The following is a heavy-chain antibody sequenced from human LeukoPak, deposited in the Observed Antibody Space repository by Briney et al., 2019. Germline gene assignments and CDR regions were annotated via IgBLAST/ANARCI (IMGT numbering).Heavy chain of an antibody. CDR3: ARGFKAFGY. J-gene: IGHJ4*02. CDR1: GGSFSGYY. Sequence: SETLSLTCAVYGGSFSGYYWSWIRQPPGKGLEWIGEINHSGSTNYNPSLKSRVTIPVDTPKNQFSLKLSSVTAADTAVYYCARGFKAFGYWGQGTLVTVSS. V-gene: IGHV4-34*01. CDR2: INHSGST.